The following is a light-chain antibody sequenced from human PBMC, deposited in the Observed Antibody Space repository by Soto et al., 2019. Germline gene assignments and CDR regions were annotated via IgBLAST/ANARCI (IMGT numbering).Light chain of an antibody. CDR1: QVISSW. J-gene: IGKJ4*01. Sequence: DIQMTQSPSSVSASVGDTVTVSYRASQVISSWLAWYQQKPGRAPNLLIYKASTLQTGVPSRFSGSGSGTDFTLTITNLQPEDFATYYCHQASSFPLSFGGGTKV. V-gene: IGKV1-12*01. CDR2: KAS. CDR3: HQASSFPLS.